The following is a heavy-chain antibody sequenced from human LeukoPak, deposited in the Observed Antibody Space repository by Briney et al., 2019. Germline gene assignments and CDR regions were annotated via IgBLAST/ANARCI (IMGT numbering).Heavy chain of an antibody. CDR2: INPNSGGT. J-gene: IGHJ4*02. CDR3: ARAPYGDNGYTAEVADY. CDR1: GYTFTRYY. V-gene: IGHV1-2*02. D-gene: IGHD3-16*01. Sequence: ASVKDSCKDSGYTFTRYYMHWVRQAPGQGLEWIGWINPNSGGTNYAQKFQGRVTMTRDTSISTAYMKLNSLRAEDTAVYYCARAPYGDNGYTAEVADYWGQGTLVTVSS.